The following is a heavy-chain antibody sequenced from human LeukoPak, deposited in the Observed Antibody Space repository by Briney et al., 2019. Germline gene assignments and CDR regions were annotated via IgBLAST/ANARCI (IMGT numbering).Heavy chain of an antibody. D-gene: IGHD3-16*01. CDR2: IRFDGSNT. CDR3: AKDMGGHQGVFDY. J-gene: IGHJ4*02. V-gene: IGHV3-30*02. CDR1: GFTFTSYG. Sequence: PGGSLRLSCAASGFTFTSYGMHWVRQAPGKGLEWVAFIRFDGSNTYYAGSVKGRFTISRDNSKETLYLQMSSLRAEDTAVYYCAKDMGGHQGVFDYWGQRTLVTVSS.